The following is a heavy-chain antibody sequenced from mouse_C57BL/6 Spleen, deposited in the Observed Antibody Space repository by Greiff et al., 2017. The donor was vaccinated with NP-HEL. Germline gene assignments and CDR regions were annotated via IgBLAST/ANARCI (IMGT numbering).Heavy chain of an antibody. CDR3: AKNYPRGY. J-gene: IGHJ2*01. D-gene: IGHD2-1*01. V-gene: IGHV1-15*01. Sequence: VQLVESGAELVRPGASVTLSCKASGYTFTDYEMHWVKQTPVHGLEWIGAIDPETGGTAYNQKFKGKAILTADKSSSTAYMELRSLTSGDSAVYYYAKNYPRGYWGQGTPLTVSS. CDR2: IDPETGGT. CDR1: GYTFTDYE.